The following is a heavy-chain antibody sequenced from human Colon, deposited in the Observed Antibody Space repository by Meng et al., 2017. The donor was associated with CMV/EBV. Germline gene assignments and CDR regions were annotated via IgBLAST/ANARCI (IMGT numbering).Heavy chain of an antibody. CDR3: SRPTAVAGSATDY. Sequence: GGSLRLSCAASGFKFSESAMYWVRQASGKGLEWVGRIRSKAHNYATTYVESVEGRFTISRDDSKNMLYLEMNSLRTDDTAVYYCSRPTAVAGSATDYWGQGTLVTVSS. J-gene: IGHJ4*02. CDR1: GFKFSESA. D-gene: IGHD6-19*01. V-gene: IGHV3-73*01. CDR2: IRSKAHNYAT.